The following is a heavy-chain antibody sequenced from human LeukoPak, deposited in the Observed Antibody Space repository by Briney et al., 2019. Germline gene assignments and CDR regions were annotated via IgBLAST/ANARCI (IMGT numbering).Heavy chain of an antibody. J-gene: IGHJ4*02. CDR1: GYTLTELS. CDR3: AKDGRSDGEDFDY. Sequence: GASVKVSCKVSGYTLTELSMHQVRQAPGKGLEWMGGFDPEDGETIYAQKFQGRVTMTEDTSTDTAYMELSSLRSEDTAVYYCAKDGRSDGEDFDYWGQGTLGTVSS. D-gene: IGHD4-17*01. CDR2: FDPEDGET. V-gene: IGHV1-24*01.